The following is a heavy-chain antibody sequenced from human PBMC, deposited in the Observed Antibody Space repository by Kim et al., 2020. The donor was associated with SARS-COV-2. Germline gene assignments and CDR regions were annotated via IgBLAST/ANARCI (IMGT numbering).Heavy chain of an antibody. V-gene: IGHV1-69*13. CDR1: GGTFSSYA. CDR2: IIPIFGTA. CDR3: VCGVRGVIKAFDY. J-gene: IGHJ4*02. Sequence: SVKVSCKASGGTFSSYAISWVRQAPGQGLEWMGGIIPIFGTANYAQKFQGRVTITADESTSTAYMELSSLRSEDTAVYYCVCGVRGVIKAFDYWGQGTLVTVSS. D-gene: IGHD3-10*01.